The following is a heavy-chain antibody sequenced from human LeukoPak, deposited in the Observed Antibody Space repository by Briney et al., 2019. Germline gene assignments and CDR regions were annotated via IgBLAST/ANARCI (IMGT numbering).Heavy chain of an antibody. D-gene: IGHD3-3*01. CDR1: GFTFDDFA. Sequence: AGGSLRLSCAASGFTFDDFAMHWVRQAPGRGLEWVSGISWNSGSIGYADSVMGRFTISRDNAKNSLYLQMNSLRAEDTALYYCAKDSRITIFGVIDYWGQGSLVTVSS. CDR3: AKDSRITIFGVIDY. V-gene: IGHV3-9*01. CDR2: ISWNSGSI. J-gene: IGHJ4*02.